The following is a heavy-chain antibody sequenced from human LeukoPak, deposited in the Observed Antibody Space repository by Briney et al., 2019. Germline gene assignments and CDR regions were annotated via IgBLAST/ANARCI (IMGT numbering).Heavy chain of an antibody. CDR1: GGSISSYY. J-gene: IGHJ6*03. V-gene: IGHV4-4*07. D-gene: IGHD3-10*01. CDR3: ARVSYYYGSGSYYHYYMDV. Sequence: SETLSLTCTVSGGSISSYYWSWIRQPAGKGLEWIGRIYTSGSTNYNPSLKSRVTMSVDTSKNQFSLKLSSVTAADTAVYYCARVSYYYGSGSYYHYYMDVWGKGTTVTVSS. CDR2: IYTSGST.